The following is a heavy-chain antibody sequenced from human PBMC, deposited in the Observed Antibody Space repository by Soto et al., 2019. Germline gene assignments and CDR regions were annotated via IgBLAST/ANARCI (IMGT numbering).Heavy chain of an antibody. CDR3: NRGQGAPIGDYYDHGMDV. J-gene: IGHJ6*02. D-gene: IGHD2-2*02. CDR1: GFNFSGSA. Sequence: EVHLAESGGGLVQPGGSLKLSCAASGFNFSGSAIHWVRQASGKGLEWVGRIRSRANNYATSSAASVKGRFKFSRDDSKNTAYLQMSTLKTEDTAVYYCNRGQGAPIGDYYDHGMDVWGQGTTVTVSS. CDR2: IRSRANNYAT. V-gene: IGHV3-73*02.